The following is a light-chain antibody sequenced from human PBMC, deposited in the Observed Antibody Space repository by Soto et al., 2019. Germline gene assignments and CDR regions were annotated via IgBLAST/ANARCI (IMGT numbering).Light chain of an antibody. CDR1: QGVTTN. CDR3: QQYGGSPLIT. J-gene: IGKJ5*01. Sequence: EIVMTQSPATLSVSPGERATLSCRAAQGVTTNFAWYQQKSGQSPRLLIYDVSIRATGIPDRFSGSGSGTDFSLTISRLEPEDCAVYYCQQYGGSPLITFGQGTRLEIK. V-gene: IGKV3-20*01. CDR2: DVS.